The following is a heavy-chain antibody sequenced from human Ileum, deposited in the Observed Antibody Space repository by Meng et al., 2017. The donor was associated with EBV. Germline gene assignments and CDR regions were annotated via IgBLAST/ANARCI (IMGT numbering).Heavy chain of an antibody. CDR2: IHHTRGP. Sequence: QGRLQEWGPGLLGPSGTLSLTCSVSGDSISNEHWWSWVRQSPGKGLEWIGEIHHTRGPNYNPSLKSRVIISVDKSNNHFSLRLSAVTAADTAVYYCASNGAFSLDRWGQGTLVTVSS. CDR3: ASNGAFSLDR. CDR1: GDSISNEHW. J-gene: IGHJ5*02. V-gene: IGHV4-4*02. D-gene: IGHD2-8*01.